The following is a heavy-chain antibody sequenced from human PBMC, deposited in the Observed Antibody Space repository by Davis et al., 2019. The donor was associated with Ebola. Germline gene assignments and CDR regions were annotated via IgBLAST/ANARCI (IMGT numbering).Heavy chain of an antibody. Sequence: SETLSLTCAVYGGSFSAYYWSWIRQSPEKGLEWIGEINHSGSTNYNPSLKSRVTITVDTSKNQFSLKLSSVTAADTAVYYCARDRPSYGDYVYYYGMDVWGQGTTVTVSS. CDR1: GGSFSAYY. CDR2: INHSGST. V-gene: IGHV4-34*01. J-gene: IGHJ6*02. D-gene: IGHD4-17*01. CDR3: ARDRPSYGDYVYYYGMDV.